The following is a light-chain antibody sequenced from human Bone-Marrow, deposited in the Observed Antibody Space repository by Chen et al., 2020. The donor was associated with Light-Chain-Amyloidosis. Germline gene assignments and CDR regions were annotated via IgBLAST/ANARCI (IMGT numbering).Light chain of an antibody. V-gene: IGLV2-14*01. CDR3: SSYTITNTLV. Sequence: QSALTQPASVSGSPGQSFTISCTGTSSDVGGDNHVSWYQQHPDKAPKLMIYEVTNRPSWVPDRFSGSKSDNTASLTISVLQTEDEADYFCSSYTITNTLVFGSGTRVTVL. J-gene: IGLJ1*01. CDR2: EVT. CDR1: SSDVGGDNH.